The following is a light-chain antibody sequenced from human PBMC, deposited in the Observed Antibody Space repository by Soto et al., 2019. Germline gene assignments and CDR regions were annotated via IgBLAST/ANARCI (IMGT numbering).Light chain of an antibody. CDR2: GSS. J-gene: IGKJ2*01. CDR1: QTVSGNY. CDR3: HQYGSSPPYT. V-gene: IGKV3-20*01. Sequence: EIVLTQSPGILSLSPGERATLSCRASQTVSGNYLAWYQQKPGQSPRLLIYGSSDRATGIPDRFSGSGSGTDFTLTINRMEPEDFAVYYCHQYGSSPPYTFGQGTTLEI.